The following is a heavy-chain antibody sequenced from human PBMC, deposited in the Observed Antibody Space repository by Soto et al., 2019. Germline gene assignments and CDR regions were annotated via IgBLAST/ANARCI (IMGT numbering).Heavy chain of an antibody. CDR1: GYTFTSYY. CDR3: ARAAGYDSSGYKWFDT. J-gene: IGHJ5*02. V-gene: IGHV1-46*01. D-gene: IGHD3-22*01. Sequence: ASVKVSCKASGYTFTSYYMHWVRQAPGQGLEWMGIINPSGGSTSYAQKFQGRVTMTRDTSTSTVYMELSSLRSEDTAVYYCARAAGYDSSGYKWFDTWGQRRLVTVSS. CDR2: INPSGGST.